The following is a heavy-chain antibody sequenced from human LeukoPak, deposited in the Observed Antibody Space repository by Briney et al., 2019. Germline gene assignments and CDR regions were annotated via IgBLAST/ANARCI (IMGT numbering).Heavy chain of an antibody. J-gene: IGHJ3*01. Sequence: GGSLLLSCAASGFTFDDYAMHWVRQVPGKGLEWVSGISWSSGSTGYVDSVKGRFTISRDNAKNALYLQMSSLRPEDTALYYCAKDRDYGGDADPAVFDLWGQGTMVTVSS. CDR1: GFTFDDYA. CDR3: AKDRDYGGDADPAVFDL. D-gene: IGHD4-23*01. V-gene: IGHV3-9*01. CDR2: ISWSSGST.